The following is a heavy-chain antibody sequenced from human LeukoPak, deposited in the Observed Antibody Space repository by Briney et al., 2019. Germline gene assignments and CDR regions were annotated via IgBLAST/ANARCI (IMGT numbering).Heavy chain of an antibody. V-gene: IGHV4-39*01. CDR1: GGSISRDSYY. Sequence: SETLSLTCTVSGGSISRDSYYWGWIRQPPGKGPEWIGSINYSGTTYYNPSLKSRVTISVDTSKNQFSLKVSSVTAADTAVYYCARRVPSGSGSYDFDYWGQGTLVTVSS. CDR3: ARRVPSGSGSYDFDY. CDR2: INYSGTT. J-gene: IGHJ4*02. D-gene: IGHD3-10*01.